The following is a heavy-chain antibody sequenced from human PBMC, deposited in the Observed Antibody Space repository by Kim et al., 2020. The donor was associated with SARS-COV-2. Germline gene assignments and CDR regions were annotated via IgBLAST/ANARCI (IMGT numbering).Heavy chain of an antibody. Sequence: ASVKVSCKATGFLLSAYYIHWVRQAPGQGLEWMGRSKPNSGGADSAQKFQGSVTITRDTSISTAYMELSRLTSDDTAVYYCARSFTDYDAFHMWGQGTMLTVSS. CDR3: ARSFTDYDAFHM. CDR1: GFLLSAYY. V-gene: IGHV1-2*06. D-gene: IGHD4-17*01. CDR2: SKPNSGGA. J-gene: IGHJ3*02.